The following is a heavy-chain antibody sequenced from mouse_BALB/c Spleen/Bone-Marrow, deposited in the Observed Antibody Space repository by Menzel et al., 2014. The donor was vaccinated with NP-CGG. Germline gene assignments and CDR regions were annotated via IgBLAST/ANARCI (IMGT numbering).Heavy chain of an antibody. CDR2: IYPGNSDT. J-gene: IGHJ4*01. CDR1: GYTFTSYW. CDR3: TRVITAVLATRAMDY. Sequence: VQLQQSGTVLARPGASVKMSCKASGYTFTSYWMHWVKQRPGQGLEWVGAIYPGNSDTSYNQKFKGKAKLTAVTSTSTAYMELSSLTNEDSAVYYCTRVITAVLATRAMDYWGQGSSVTVSS. V-gene: IGHV1-5*01. D-gene: IGHD1-1*01.